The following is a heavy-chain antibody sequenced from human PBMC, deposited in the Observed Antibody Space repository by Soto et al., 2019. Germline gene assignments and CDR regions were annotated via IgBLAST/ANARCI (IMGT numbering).Heavy chain of an antibody. CDR1: GFTFSDYY. CDR3: ARIIGYGVDV. Sequence: GGSLRLSCAASGFTFSDYYMSWVRQAPRKGLEWVSHISSGSTSIYYTDSVKGRFTVSRDNAKSSLYLQMNSLRAEDTAMYYCARIIGYGVDVWGQGTTVTVSS. D-gene: IGHD2-15*01. J-gene: IGHJ6*02. CDR2: ISSGSTSI. V-gene: IGHV3-11*01.